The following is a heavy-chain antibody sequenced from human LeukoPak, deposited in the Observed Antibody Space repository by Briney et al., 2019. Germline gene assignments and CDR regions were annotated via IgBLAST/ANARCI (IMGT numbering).Heavy chain of an antibody. CDR2: INSDGSST. J-gene: IGHJ4*02. V-gene: IGHV3-74*01. CDR1: GFTFSSYW. Sequence: GGSLRLSCAASGFTFSSYWMHWVRQAPGKGLVWVSRINSDGSSTSYADSVKGRFTISRDNAKNTMYLEMNSLRAEDTAVYYCARADYYCSSTSCGFDYWGQGTLVTVSS. D-gene: IGHD2-2*01. CDR3: ARADYYCSSTSCGFDY.